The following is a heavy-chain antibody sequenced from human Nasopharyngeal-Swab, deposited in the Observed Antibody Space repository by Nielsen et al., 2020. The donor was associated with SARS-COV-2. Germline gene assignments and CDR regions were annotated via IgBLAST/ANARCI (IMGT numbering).Heavy chain of an antibody. V-gene: IGHV4-34*01. D-gene: IGHD3-9*01. CDR2: INHSGST. CDR3: ARVTGYYYYYMDV. J-gene: IGHJ6*03. Sequence: GKGLEWIGEINHSGSTNYNPSLKSRVTISVDTSKNQFSLKLSSVTAADTAVYYCARVTGYYYYYMDVWGKGTTVTVSS.